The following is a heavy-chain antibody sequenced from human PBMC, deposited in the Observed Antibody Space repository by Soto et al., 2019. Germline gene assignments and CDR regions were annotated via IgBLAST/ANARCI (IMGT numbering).Heavy chain of an antibody. D-gene: IGHD6-13*01. J-gene: IGHJ4*02. CDR3: AKQVASAGTSG. CDR1: GFTFSSYA. V-gene: IGHV3-23*01. Sequence: PGGSLRLSCAASGFTFSSYAMSWVRQAPGKGLEWVSTISNIGGSTYYADSVKGRFTISRDNSKNTLYLQMNSLRAEDTAVYYCAKQVASAGTSGWGQGTLVTVSS. CDR2: ISNIGGST.